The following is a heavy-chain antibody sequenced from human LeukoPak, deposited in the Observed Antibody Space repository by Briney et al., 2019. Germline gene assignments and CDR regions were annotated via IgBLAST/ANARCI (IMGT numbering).Heavy chain of an antibody. CDR2: ISSSSSYI. D-gene: IGHD2-2*02. J-gene: IGHJ4*02. CDR1: GFIVNTNY. CDR3: ARDRCSSTSCYTHYFDY. Sequence: GGSLRLSCVVSGFIVNTNYMTWVRRAPGKGLEWVSSISSSSSYIYYADSVKGRFTISRDNAKNLLYLQMDSLRAEDTAVYYCARDRCSSTSCYTHYFDYWGQGTLVTVSS. V-gene: IGHV3-21*01.